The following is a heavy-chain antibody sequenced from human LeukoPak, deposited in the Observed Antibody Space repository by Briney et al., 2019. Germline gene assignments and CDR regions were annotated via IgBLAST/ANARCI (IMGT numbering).Heavy chain of an antibody. D-gene: IGHD6-19*01. CDR2: IHSGGST. CDR1: GFNVSSYF. V-gene: IGHV3-53*01. CDR3: AKGVPGIAVAGANFDY. Sequence: GGSLRLSCAASGFNVSSYFMSWVRQAPGKGLEWVSVIHSGGSTYYADSVKGRCTISRDNSKNMLYVQMNSLRADDTAVYYCAKGVPGIAVAGANFDYWGQGTLVTVSS. J-gene: IGHJ4*02.